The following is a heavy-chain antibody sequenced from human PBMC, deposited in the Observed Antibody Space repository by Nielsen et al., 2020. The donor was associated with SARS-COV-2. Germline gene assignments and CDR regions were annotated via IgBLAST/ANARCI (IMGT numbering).Heavy chain of an antibody. CDR1: GYSFTNYW. CDR2: MYPGDSDT. D-gene: IGHD6-19*01. Sequence: GESLKISCKGSGYSFTNYWIGWVRQMPGKGLEWMGIMYPGDSDTRYSPSFQGQVTISADKSISTAYLQWSSLKASDTAMYYCARQSAVAVSYNWFDPWGQGTLVTVSS. V-gene: IGHV5-51*01. CDR3: ARQSAVAVSYNWFDP. J-gene: IGHJ5*02.